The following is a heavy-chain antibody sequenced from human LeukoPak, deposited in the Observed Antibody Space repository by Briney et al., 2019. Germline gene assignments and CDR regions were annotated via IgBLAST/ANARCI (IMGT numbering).Heavy chain of an antibody. CDR1: GYSISSGYY. CDR2: IYQSGSN. D-gene: IGHD2-2*01. CDR3: ASPGYCSSTSCYYYYMDV. V-gene: IGHV4-38-2*02. Sequence: SETLSLTCTVSGYSISSGYYWGWIRQPPGKGPEWIRSIYQSGSNYYKPSLKSRVTISVDTSKDQFSLKLSSVTVADTAVYYCASPGYCSSTSCYYYYMDVWGKGTTVTVSS. J-gene: IGHJ6*03.